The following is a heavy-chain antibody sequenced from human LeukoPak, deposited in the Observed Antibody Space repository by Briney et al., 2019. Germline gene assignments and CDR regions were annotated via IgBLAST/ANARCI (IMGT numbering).Heavy chain of an antibody. Sequence: SQTLSLTCAVSGGSISSGGYSWSWIRQPPGKGLEWIGYIYHSGSTYYNPSIKSRVTISVDRSKNQFSLKLSSVTAADTAVYYCARGAYDSSGYPPYYFDYWGQGTLVTVSS. CDR3: ARGAYDSSGYPPYYFDY. J-gene: IGHJ4*02. CDR1: GGSISSGGYS. D-gene: IGHD3-22*01. CDR2: IYHSGST. V-gene: IGHV4-30-2*01.